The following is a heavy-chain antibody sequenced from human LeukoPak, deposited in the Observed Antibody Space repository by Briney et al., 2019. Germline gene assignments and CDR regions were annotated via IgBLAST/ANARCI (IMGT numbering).Heavy chain of an antibody. Sequence: SETLSLTCTVSGGSISSGDYYWSWIRQPPGTGLEWIGYIYYSGSTYYNPSLKSRVTISVGTSKNQFSLKLSSVTAADTAVYYCARQGVLRFLEWLESDAFDIWGQGTMVTVSS. CDR3: ARQGVLRFLEWLESDAFDI. V-gene: IGHV4-30-4*01. CDR2: IYYSGST. D-gene: IGHD3-3*01. CDR1: GGSISSGDYY. J-gene: IGHJ3*02.